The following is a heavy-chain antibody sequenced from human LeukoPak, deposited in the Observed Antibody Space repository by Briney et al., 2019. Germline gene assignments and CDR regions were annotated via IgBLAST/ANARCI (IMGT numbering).Heavy chain of an antibody. J-gene: IGHJ4*02. D-gene: IGHD3-10*01. V-gene: IGHV1-2*02. CDR2: INPNSGGT. CDR1: GYTFTGYY. Sequence: ASVKVSCKASGYTFTGYYMHWVRQAPGQGLEWMGWINPNSGGTNYAQKFQGRVTMTRDTSISTAYMELSRLRSDDTAVYYCARGLLVMVRGVTQTDYWGQGTLVTVSS. CDR3: ARGLLVMVRGVTQTDY.